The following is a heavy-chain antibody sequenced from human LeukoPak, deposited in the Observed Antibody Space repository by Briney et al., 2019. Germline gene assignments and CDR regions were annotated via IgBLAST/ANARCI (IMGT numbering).Heavy chain of an antibody. J-gene: IGHJ3*02. CDR1: GFSLSMNGVG. V-gene: IGHV2-5*01. D-gene: IGHD4/OR15-4a*01. CDR3: VHSGPNGKLDVYHI. CDR2: IYWNDEK. Sequence: SGPTLVNPPQTLTLTCTFSGFSLSMNGVGVGWIRQPPGKALEWLALIYWNDEKRYISSLKSRLTITKDTSKKQVVLTMTNMSPVDTATYYCVHSGPNGKLDVYHIWGQGTMVTVSS.